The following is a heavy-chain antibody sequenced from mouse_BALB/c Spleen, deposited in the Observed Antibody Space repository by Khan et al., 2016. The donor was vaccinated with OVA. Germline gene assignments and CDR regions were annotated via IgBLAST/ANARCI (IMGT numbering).Heavy chain of an antibody. J-gene: IGHJ2*01. Sequence: EVQLQESGPGLVKPSQSLSLTCTVTGYSITSDYAWNWIRQFPGNKLEWMGYISYSGRTSYNPSLKSRISITRDTSKNQFFLQWNAVTTEDTATYYCARSVTNTTVVATDFDYWCQGTTLTVSS. CDR2: ISYSGRT. V-gene: IGHV3-2*02. CDR3: ARSVTNTTVVATDFDY. CDR1: GYSITSDYA. D-gene: IGHD1-1*01.